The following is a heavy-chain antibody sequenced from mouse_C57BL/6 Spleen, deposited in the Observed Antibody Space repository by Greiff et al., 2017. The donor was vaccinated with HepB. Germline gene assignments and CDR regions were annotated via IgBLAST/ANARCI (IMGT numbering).Heavy chain of an antibody. CDR1: GFTFSNYW. Sequence: VQLKESGGGLVQPGGSMKLSCVASGFTFSNYWMNWVRQSPEKGLEWVAQIRLKSDNYATHYAESVKGRFTISSDDSKSSVYLQMNNLRAEDTGIYYCIYSMDYWGQGTSVTVSS. D-gene: IGHD2-1*01. V-gene: IGHV6-3*01. J-gene: IGHJ4*01. CDR2: IRLKSDNYAT. CDR3: IYSMDY.